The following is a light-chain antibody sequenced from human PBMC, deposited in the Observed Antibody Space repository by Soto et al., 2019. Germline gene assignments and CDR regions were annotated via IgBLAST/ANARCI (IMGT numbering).Light chain of an antibody. Sequence: EIVLTQSPGTLSLSPGERATLSCRASQSVSSSYLAWYQQKPGQAPRLLIYGASSRATGIPDRFSGSGSGTDFTLTIRRLEPEDVAVYYCQQYGSSPPYTFGQGTKLEI. CDR1: QSVSSSY. CDR2: GAS. J-gene: IGKJ2*01. V-gene: IGKV3-20*01. CDR3: QQYGSSPPYT.